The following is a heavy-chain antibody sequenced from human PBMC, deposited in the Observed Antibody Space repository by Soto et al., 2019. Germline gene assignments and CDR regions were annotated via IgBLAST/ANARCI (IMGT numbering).Heavy chain of an antibody. J-gene: IGHJ4*02. CDR3: VRGSGGSLDY. CDR2: TYYRSKWYN. CDR1: GDSVSSSSAA. V-gene: IGHV6-1*01. D-gene: IGHD2-15*01. Sequence: SQTLSLTCAISGDSVSSSSAAWNLVRQSPSRGLEWLGRTYYRSKWYNEYTVSVKSRITINPDTSKNQVSLQLNSVTPEDTAVYYCVRGSGGSLDYWGQGTLVTVSS.